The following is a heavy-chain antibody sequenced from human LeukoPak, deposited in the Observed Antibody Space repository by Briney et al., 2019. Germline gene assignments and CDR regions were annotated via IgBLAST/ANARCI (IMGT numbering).Heavy chain of an antibody. D-gene: IGHD6-19*01. Sequence: PGGSLRLSCAASRFTFSSYGMHWVRQVPGKGLEWVAFIRYDGNNKYYADSVKGRFTISRDNSKNTLYLQMNSLRAEDTAVYYCAKIAVAGNQVDYWGQGTLVTVSS. V-gene: IGHV3-30*02. CDR1: RFTFSSYG. CDR3: AKIAVAGNQVDY. J-gene: IGHJ4*02. CDR2: IRYDGNNK.